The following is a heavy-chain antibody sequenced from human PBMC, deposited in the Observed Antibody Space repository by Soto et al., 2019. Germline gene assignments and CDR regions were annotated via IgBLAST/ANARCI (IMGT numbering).Heavy chain of an antibody. J-gene: IGHJ4*02. V-gene: IGHV4-38-2*01. CDR1: GYSINSDYY. D-gene: IGHD3-10*01. Sequence: PSETLSLTCAVSGYSINSDYYWGWIRQPPGKGLEWIGSVDHSGRTYYSPSLRSRLTILIDMSKNQFSLRLASVTAADTAMYFCAKKGYYPSGKINLFDSWGPGTLVTVSS. CDR2: VDHSGRT. CDR3: AKKGYYPSGKINLFDS.